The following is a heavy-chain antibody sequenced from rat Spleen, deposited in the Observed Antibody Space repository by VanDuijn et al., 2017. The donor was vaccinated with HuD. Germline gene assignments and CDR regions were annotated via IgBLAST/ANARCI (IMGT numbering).Heavy chain of an antibody. CDR3: ARGNYLDA. J-gene: IGHJ4*01. D-gene: IGHD1-10*01. CDR2: ISYDGSST. V-gene: IGHV5-29*01. Sequence: EVQLVESGGGLVQPGRSLKLSCAASGFTFSNYGMAWVRQAPTKGLEWVAPISYDGSSTYYRDSVKGRFTISRDNAKSTLYLQMDSLRSEDTATYYCARGNYLDAWGQGASVTVSS. CDR1: GFTFSNYG.